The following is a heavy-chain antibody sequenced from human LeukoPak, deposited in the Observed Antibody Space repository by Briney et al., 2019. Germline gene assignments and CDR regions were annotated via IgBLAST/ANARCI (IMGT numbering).Heavy chain of an antibody. V-gene: IGHV4-34*01. D-gene: IGHD3-22*01. Sequence: SETLSLTCAVYGGSFSGYYWSWIRQPPGKGLEWIGYIYHSGSTYYNPSLKSRVTISVDRSKNQLSLKLSSVTAADTAVYYCARGPYYYDSSGYYYFDYWGQGTLVTVSS. CDR2: IYHSGST. CDR1: GGSFSGYY. CDR3: ARGPYYYDSSGYYYFDY. J-gene: IGHJ4*02.